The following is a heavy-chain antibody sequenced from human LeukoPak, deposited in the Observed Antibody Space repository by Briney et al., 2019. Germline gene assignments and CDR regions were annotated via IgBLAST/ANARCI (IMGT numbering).Heavy chain of an antibody. CDR1: GFTFSSYG. CDR3: AREGGGYGSGSYYRDYYYGMDV. D-gene: IGHD3-10*01. CDR2: IWYDGSNK. J-gene: IGHJ6*02. V-gene: IGHV3-33*01. Sequence: GGSLRLSCAASGFTFSSYGMHWVRQAPGKGLEWVAVIWYDGSNKYYADPVEGRFTISRDNSKTTLYLQMNSLRAEDTAVYYCAREGGGYGSGSYYRDYYYGMDVWGQGTTVTVSS.